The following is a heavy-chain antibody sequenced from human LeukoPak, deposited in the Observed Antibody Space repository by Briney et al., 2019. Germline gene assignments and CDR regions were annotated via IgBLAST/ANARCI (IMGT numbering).Heavy chain of an antibody. CDR1: GFTFRNHG. CDR3: ARGHGGFFRYFDTNDAFDM. CDR2: IRYDGSNK. V-gene: IGHV3-30*02. D-gene: IGHD3-9*01. J-gene: IGHJ3*02. Sequence: GGSLRLSCAASGFTFRNHGMNWVRQAPGKGLEWVAFIRYDGSNKYYADSVKGRFTISRDNSKNTLYLQMNSLRAEDTALYYCARGHGGFFRYFDTNDAFDMWGQGTVVTVSS.